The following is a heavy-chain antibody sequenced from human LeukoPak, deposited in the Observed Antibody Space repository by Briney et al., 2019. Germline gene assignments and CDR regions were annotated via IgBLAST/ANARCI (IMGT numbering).Heavy chain of an antibody. Sequence: PGGSLIFSCAASGFTFSSYWMSWVRQAPGKGLEWVANIKQDGSEENFVDSVKGQFTISRDNAKKSLYLQMNSLRAEDTAVYYCARGSSAGASLRHDYWGQGTLVTVSS. CDR3: ARGSSAGASLRHDY. CDR1: GFTFSSYW. CDR2: IKQDGSEE. J-gene: IGHJ4*02. D-gene: IGHD1-26*01. V-gene: IGHV3-7*01.